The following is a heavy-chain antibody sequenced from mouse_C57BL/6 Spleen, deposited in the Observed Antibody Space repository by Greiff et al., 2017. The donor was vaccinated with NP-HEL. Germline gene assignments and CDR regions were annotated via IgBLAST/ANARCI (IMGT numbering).Heavy chain of an antibody. CDR2: INPYNGDT. V-gene: IGHV1-20*01. D-gene: IGHD2-4*01. CDR3: ERFDYDDYYAMDY. J-gene: IGHJ4*01. CDR1: GYSFTGYF. Sequence: VQLQQSGPELVKPGDSVKISCKASGYSFTGYFMNWVMQSHGKSLEWIGRINPYNGDTFYNQKFKGKATLTVDKSSSTAHMELRSLTSEDSAVYYCERFDYDDYYAMDYWGKGTSVTVSS.